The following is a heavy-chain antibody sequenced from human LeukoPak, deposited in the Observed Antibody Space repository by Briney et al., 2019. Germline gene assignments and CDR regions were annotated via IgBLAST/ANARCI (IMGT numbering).Heavy chain of an antibody. V-gene: IGHV3-23*01. CDR2: ISGSGGSGGTT. D-gene: IGHD5-18*01. CDR3: AKDFEWIPLWSGSFGTDV. J-gene: IGHJ6*02. Sequence: GGSLRLSCAASGFTFSSYAMTWVRQAPGKGLEWVSSISGSGGSGGTTYYADSVKGRFTVSRDNSKNTLYLQMNSLRAEDTAIYYCAKDFEWIPLWSGSFGTDVWGQGTTVIVSS. CDR1: GFTFSSYA.